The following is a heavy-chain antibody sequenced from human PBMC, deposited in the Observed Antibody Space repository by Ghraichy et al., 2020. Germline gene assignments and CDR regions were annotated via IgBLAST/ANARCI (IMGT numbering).Heavy chain of an antibody. CDR1: GGTFSSYA. Sequence: SVKVSCKASGGTFSSYAISWVRQAPGQGLEWMGRIIPILGIANYAQKFQGRVTITADKSTSTAYMELSSLRSEDTAVYYCARVGSSGPYYFDYWGQGTLVTVSS. J-gene: IGHJ4*02. CDR2: IIPILGIA. D-gene: IGHD6-19*01. CDR3: ARVGSSGPYYFDY. V-gene: IGHV1-69*04.